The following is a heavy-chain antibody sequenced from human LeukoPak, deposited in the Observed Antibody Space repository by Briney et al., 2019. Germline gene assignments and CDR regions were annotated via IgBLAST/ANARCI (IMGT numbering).Heavy chain of an antibody. CDR3: ARSLGSGWIHLVEY. D-gene: IGHD6-19*01. V-gene: IGHV3-30*03. Sequence: GGSLRLTCAASGFTFNTYALHWVRQAPGKGLEWVAVISYDGGAKYYADSVKGRFTISRDNSKNTVDLQMYSLRAEDTAVYYCARSLGSGWIHLVEYWGQGTLVTVS. J-gene: IGHJ4*02. CDR2: ISYDGGAK. CDR1: GFTFNTYA.